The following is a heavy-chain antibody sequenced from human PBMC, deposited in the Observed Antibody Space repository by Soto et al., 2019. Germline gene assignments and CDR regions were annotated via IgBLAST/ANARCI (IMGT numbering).Heavy chain of an antibody. J-gene: IGHJ4*02. CDR1: GFTFSSSP. CDR3: ARGIRLLYYFDY. V-gene: IGHV3-30-3*01. CDR2: ISYDGSNK. D-gene: IGHD1-26*01. Sequence: GGSLRLSCAASGFTFSSSPMHWVRQAPGKGLEWVAVISYDGSNKYYADSVKGRFTISRDNSKNTLYLQMNSLRAEDTAVYYCARGIRLLYYFDYWGQGTLVTVSS.